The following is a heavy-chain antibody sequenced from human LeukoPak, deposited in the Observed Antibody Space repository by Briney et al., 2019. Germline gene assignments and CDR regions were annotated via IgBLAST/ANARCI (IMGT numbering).Heavy chain of an antibody. Sequence: GGSLRLSCAASGFTVSSNYMSWVRQAPGKGLEWVSVIYSGGSTYYADSVKGRFTISRDNSKNTLYLQMNSLRAEDTAVYYCARDPLPRPYYYGSGSAGYWGQGTLVTVSS. CDR1: GFTVSSNY. V-gene: IGHV3-66*01. D-gene: IGHD3-10*01. CDR2: IYSGGST. J-gene: IGHJ4*02. CDR3: ARDPLPRPYYYGSGSAGY.